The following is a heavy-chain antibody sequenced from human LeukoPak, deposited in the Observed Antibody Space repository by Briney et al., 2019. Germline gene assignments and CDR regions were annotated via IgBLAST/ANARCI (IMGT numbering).Heavy chain of an antibody. D-gene: IGHD5-12*01. J-gene: IGHJ6*02. CDR1: GGSISSYY. Sequence: SETLSLTCTVSGGSISSYYWGWIRQPPGKGLEWIGSIYYSGSTYYSPSLKSRVTISMDTSKNQFSLRLSSVTALDTAVYYCARVSGATITTYYGMDVWGQGTTVTVS. CDR2: IYYSGST. V-gene: IGHV4-39*07. CDR3: ARVSGATITTYYGMDV.